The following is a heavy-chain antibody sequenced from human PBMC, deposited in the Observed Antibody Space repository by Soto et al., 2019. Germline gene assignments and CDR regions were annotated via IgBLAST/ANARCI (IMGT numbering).Heavy chain of an antibody. J-gene: IGHJ6*02. Sequence: PGGSLRLSCAASGFTFSSYSMNWVRQAPGKGLEWVSSISSSSSYIYYADSVKGRFTISRDNAKNSLYLQMNSLRAEDTAVYYCARDGYYDSSGFPSYYYYGMDVWGQGTTVTVSS. D-gene: IGHD3-22*01. CDR3: ARDGYYDSSGFPSYYYYGMDV. CDR2: ISSSSSYI. CDR1: GFTFSSYS. V-gene: IGHV3-21*01.